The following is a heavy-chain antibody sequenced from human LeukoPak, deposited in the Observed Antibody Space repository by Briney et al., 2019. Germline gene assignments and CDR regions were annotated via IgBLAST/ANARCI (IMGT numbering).Heavy chain of an antibody. CDR2: KNEDGSEK. J-gene: IGHJ6*02. CDR3: ARELGSYEGGYYGMDV. CDR1: GFTFSTRW. V-gene: IGHV3-7*01. D-gene: IGHD1-26*01. Sequence: PGGSLRLSCAASGFTFSTRWMSWVRQAPGKGLEWVANKNEDGSEKNYVESLKGRFTISRDNAKNSLYLQMNSLRAEDTALYYCARELGSYEGGYYGMDVWGQGTTVTVSS.